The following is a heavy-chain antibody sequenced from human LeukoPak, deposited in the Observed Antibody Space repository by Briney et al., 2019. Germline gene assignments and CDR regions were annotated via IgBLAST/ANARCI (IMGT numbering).Heavy chain of an antibody. CDR1: GFTFSDYD. V-gene: IGHV3-48*04. Sequence: GGSLRLSCAASGFTFSDYDMNWVRQAPGKGPEWISYISVGSDATYYADAVRGRFTISRDTAKNSLILQMNSLRAGDTALYFCARLSGTGYFDLWGQGTLVTVSS. CDR3: ARLSGTGYFDL. CDR2: ISVGSDAT. D-gene: IGHD1-1*01. J-gene: IGHJ4*02.